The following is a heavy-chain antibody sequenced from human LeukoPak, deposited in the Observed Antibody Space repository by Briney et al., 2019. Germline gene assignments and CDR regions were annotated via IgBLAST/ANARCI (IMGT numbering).Heavy chain of an antibody. V-gene: IGHV4-38-2*02. CDR2: VHHSGTA. CDR1: GHSIFSNYY. Sequence: PSGTLSLTCTVSGHSIFSNYYHWGWIRQPPGKGPEWIASVHHSGTAYYNPSLKSRVTISVDTSENQFSLKLSSVTAADTAVYYCASGGSYYYDSSGYDYWGQGTLVTVSS. D-gene: IGHD3-22*01. CDR3: ASGGSYYYDSSGYDY. J-gene: IGHJ4*02.